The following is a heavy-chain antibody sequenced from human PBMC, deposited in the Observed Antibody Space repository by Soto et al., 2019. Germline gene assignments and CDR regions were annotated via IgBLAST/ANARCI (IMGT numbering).Heavy chain of an antibody. CDR1: GFTFSSYA. CDR2: LSGDSSYT. V-gene: IGHV3-23*01. Sequence: PGGSLRLSCAASGFTFSSYAMSWVRQAPGKGLEWVSTLSGDSSYTYHADSVMGRFSVSRDYSKNTLFLQMNSLRADDTAVYYCAKDPVPQLLPSWLFDPWAQGTRVTVS. D-gene: IGHD2-2*01. CDR3: AKDPVPQLLPSWLFDP. J-gene: IGHJ5*02.